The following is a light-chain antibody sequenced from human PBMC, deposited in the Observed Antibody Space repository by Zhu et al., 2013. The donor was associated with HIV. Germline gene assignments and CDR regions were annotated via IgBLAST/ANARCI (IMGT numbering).Light chain of an antibody. CDR2: DAS. CDR1: QFVGSSTF. V-gene: IGKV3-20*01. Sequence: DIVLTQSPGTLSLSPGDTATLSCRASQFVGSSTFLAWYQQKRGQAPRLLIYDASSRATGIPDRFRGSGSGTDFTLTISRLEPEDFAVYYCQQYGSSLLTFGGGTKVEIK. CDR3: QQYGSSLLT. J-gene: IGKJ4*01.